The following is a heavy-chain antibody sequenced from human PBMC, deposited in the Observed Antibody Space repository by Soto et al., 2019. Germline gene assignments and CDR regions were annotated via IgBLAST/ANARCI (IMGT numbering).Heavy chain of an antibody. Sequence: TGGSLRLSCAASGFTFTRYSMNWVRQAPGKGLEWVSSTSSTTNYIYYADSMKGRFTVSRDNAKNSVYLEMNSLSAEDTAVYYCARESEDLTSNFDYWGQGTLVTVSS. CDR2: TSSTTNYI. J-gene: IGHJ4*02. CDR3: ARESEDLTSNFDY. V-gene: IGHV3-21*01. CDR1: GFTFTRYS.